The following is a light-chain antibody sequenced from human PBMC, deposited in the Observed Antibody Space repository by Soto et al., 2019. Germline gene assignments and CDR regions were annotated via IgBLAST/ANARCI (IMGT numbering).Light chain of an antibody. J-gene: IGKJ4*01. Sequence: VLTQSPGTLSLSPGERATLSCRASQSVSSSYLAWYQQRPGQAPRLLIYGASSRATGIPDRFSGSGSGTDFTLTISSLEPEDFAFYYCQQRNSWPLTFGGRTKVDI. V-gene: IGKV3D-20*02. CDR1: QSVSSSY. CDR3: QQRNSWPLT. CDR2: GAS.